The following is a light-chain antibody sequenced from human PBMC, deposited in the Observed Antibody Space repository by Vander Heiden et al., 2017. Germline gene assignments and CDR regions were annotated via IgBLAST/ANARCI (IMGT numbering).Light chain of an antibody. Sequence: QSPLTHPRSVSGSPGQAVTISCTGTSSDIGSSNFVSWYQQRPGKAPQLMIYDVTERPLGVPDRFSGSKSGNTASLTISGLQAEDEADYYCCSYANIYTRLFGGGTKLTVL. V-gene: IGLV2-11*01. J-gene: IGLJ2*01. CDR2: DVT. CDR1: SSDIGSSNF. CDR3: CSYANIYTRL.